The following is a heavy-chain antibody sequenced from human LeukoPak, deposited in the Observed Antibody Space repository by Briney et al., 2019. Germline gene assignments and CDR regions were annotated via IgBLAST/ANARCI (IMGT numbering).Heavy chain of an antibody. V-gene: IGHV6-1*01. D-gene: IGHD5-12*01. CDR3: ARDSGYGLDALYI. Sequence: SQTLSLTCVISGDSVSSNSAAWNWIRQSPSRGLECLGRTYFRSRWYYDYAVSLKGRITINPDTSKNQFSLQLRSVIPEDTSLYYWARDSGYGLDALYIWGQGTMVTVSS. CDR2: TYFRSRWYY. J-gene: IGHJ3*02. CDR1: GDSVSSNSAA.